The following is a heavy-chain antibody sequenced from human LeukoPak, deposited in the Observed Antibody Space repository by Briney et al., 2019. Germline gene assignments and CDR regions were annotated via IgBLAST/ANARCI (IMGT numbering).Heavy chain of an antibody. CDR2: IYYSGST. D-gene: IGHD6-6*01. CDR3: ARENSSSSDWFDP. J-gene: IGHJ5*02. CDR1: GGSISSYY. V-gene: IGHV4-59*12. Sequence: PSETLSLTCTVSGGSISSYYWSWIRQPPGKGLEWIGYIYYSGSTYYNPSLKSRVTISVDTSKNQFSLKLSSVTAADTAVYYCARENSSSSDWFDPWGQGTLVTVSS.